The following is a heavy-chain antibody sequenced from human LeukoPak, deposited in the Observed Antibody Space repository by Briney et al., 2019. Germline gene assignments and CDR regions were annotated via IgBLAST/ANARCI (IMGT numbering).Heavy chain of an antibody. CDR2: IYYSGST. Sequence: SETLSLTCTVSGGSISSGGYYWSWIRQHPGKGLEWIGYIYYSGSTYYNPSLKSRVTITVDTSKNQFSLKLSSVTAADTAVYYCARGRSSGWYKDYYYYYGMDVWGQGTTVTVSS. J-gene: IGHJ6*02. CDR3: ARGRSSGWYKDYYYYYGMDV. CDR1: GGSISSGGYY. V-gene: IGHV4-31*03. D-gene: IGHD6-19*01.